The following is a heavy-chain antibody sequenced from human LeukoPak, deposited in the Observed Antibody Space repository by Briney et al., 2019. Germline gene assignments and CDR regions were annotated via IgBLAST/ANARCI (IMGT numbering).Heavy chain of an antibody. CDR1: GGSISSDNW. CDR2: IYHTGNT. J-gene: IGHJ4*02. CDR3: ARGRQGDCSSTSCYGFDY. Sequence: SETLSLTCAVSGGSISSDNWWSWVRQTPGKGLEWIGEIYHTGNTNYNPSLKSRVTISVDTSKNQFSLKLSSVTAADTAVYYCARGRQGDCSSTSCYGFDYWGQGTLVTVSS. V-gene: IGHV4-4*02. D-gene: IGHD2-2*01.